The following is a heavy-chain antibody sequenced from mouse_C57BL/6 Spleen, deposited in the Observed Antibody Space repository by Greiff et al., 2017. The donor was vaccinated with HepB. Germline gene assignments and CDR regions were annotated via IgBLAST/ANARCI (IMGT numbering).Heavy chain of an antibody. CDR2: INPGSGGT. CDR3: ARSVYYYGSSPAWFSY. D-gene: IGHD1-1*01. V-gene: IGHV1-54*01. J-gene: IGHJ3*01. CDR1: GYTFTNYS. Sequence: VQLQQSGAELVRPGASVKVSCKASGYTFTNYSIDWVKQRPGQGLEWIGVINPGSGGTNYNEKFKDKATLTADKSSSTAYMQLSRLTSEDSAVYFCARSVYYYGSSPAWFSYWGQGPLVTFSA.